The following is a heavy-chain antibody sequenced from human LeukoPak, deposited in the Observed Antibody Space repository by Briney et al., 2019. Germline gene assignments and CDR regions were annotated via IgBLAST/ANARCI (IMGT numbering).Heavy chain of an antibody. D-gene: IGHD4-17*01. Sequence: GGSLRLSCAASGFTVSSNYMSWVRQAPGKGLEWVANLNQDGSEKYYVDSVKGRFTISRDNGRNSLYLQMDSLRVEDTAVYYCVRGLYGYWGQGTLVTVSS. CDR2: LNQDGSEK. J-gene: IGHJ4*02. CDR3: VRGLYGY. CDR1: GFTVSSNY. V-gene: IGHV3-7*03.